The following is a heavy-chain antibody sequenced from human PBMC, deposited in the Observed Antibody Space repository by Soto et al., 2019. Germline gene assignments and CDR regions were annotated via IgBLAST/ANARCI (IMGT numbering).Heavy chain of an antibody. CDR1: GGSVSNYY. J-gene: IGHJ4*02. D-gene: IGHD4-17*01. CDR3: ARHSYGGLDY. CDR2: IHSTGTT. Sequence: QVQLQESGPGLVKSSETLSLTCTVSGGSVSNYYWSWLRLPPGKGLEWIGYIHSTGTTNYNPSRKSRITISVDTSKDQLSLKVTSVPAADTAVSYCARHSYGGLDYWGQGTLVNVSS. V-gene: IGHV4-59*08.